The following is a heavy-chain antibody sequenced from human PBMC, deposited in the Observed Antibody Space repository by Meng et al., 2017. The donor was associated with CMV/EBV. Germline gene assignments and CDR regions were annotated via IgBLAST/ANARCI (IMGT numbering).Heavy chain of an antibody. CDR1: GYTFTGYY. V-gene: IGHV1-2*02. CDR2: INPNSGGT. J-gene: IGHJ6*02. Sequence: ASVKVSCKASGYTFTGYYMHWVRQAPGQGFEWMGWINPNSGGTNYAQKFQGRVTMTRDTSISTAYMELGRLRSDDTAVYYCARDYTDTYGMDVWGQGTTVTVSS. CDR3: ARDYTDTYGMDV. D-gene: IGHD2-2*02.